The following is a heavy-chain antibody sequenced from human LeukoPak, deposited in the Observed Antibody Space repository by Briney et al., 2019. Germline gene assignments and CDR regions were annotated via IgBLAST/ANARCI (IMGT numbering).Heavy chain of an antibody. Sequence: GASVTVSCKASGYTFSGYQIHWVRQAPGQGLEWMGWINPNSGDTNYAQKFQGRVTMTSDTSISTAYMELSRLSSDDTAVYPCARGAVSGTYRYLYWGQGTLVTVSS. J-gene: IGHJ4*02. V-gene: IGHV1-2*02. CDR3: ARGAVSGTYRYLY. D-gene: IGHD3-16*02. CDR1: GYTFSGYQ. CDR2: INPNSGDT.